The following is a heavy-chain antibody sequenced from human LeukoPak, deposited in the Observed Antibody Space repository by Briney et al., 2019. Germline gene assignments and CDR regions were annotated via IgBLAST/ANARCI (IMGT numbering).Heavy chain of an antibody. D-gene: IGHD5-18*01. V-gene: IGHV3-23*01. CDR3: ARDGGMILLIFDY. Sequence: SCKASGGTFTSYAMSWVRQAPGKGLEWVSAISGSGGSTYYAHAVKGRFTISRDNSKNTLYLQMNSLRAEDTAVYYCARDGGMILLIFDYWGQGTLVTVSS. J-gene: IGHJ4*02. CDR2: ISGSGGST. CDR1: GGTFTSYA.